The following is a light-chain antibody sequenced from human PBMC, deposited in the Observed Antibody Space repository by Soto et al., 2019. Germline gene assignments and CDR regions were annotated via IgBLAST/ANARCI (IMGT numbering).Light chain of an antibody. CDR3: QQYNSYSLT. J-gene: IGKJ1*01. V-gene: IGKV1-5*01. CDR2: DAS. CDR1: QSISSW. Sequence: IQMPQYTSTLSASVGARVTITCRASQSISSWLAWYQQKPGKAPNLLIYDASSLQSGLPSRFSGSGSGTEFTLTISSLQPDDFATYYCQQYNSYSLTFGQGTKVDIK.